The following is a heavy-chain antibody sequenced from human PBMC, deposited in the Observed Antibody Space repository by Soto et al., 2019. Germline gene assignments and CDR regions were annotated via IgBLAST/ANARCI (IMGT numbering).Heavy chain of an antibody. CDR2: TYYRSKWYN. CDR3: ARVRDTAMGLDY. CDR1: VDSVSSNSAA. D-gene: IGHD5-18*01. V-gene: IGHV6-1*01. Sequence: SQTLSLTCAISVDSVSSNSAAWDLISQSPSRGLEWLGRTYYRSKWYNDYAVSVKSRITINPDTSKKQFSLQLNSVTPEDTAVYYCARVRDTAMGLDYWGQGTLVTVSS. J-gene: IGHJ4*02.